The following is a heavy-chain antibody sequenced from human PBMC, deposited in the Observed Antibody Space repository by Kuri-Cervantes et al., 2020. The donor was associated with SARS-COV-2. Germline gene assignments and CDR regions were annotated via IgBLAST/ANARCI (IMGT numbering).Heavy chain of an antibody. CDR1: GFTFSSYA. Sequence: GESLKISCAASGFTFSSYAMSWVRQAPGKGLEWVSAISGSGGSTYYADSVKGRFTISRDNSKSTLYLQMNSLRAEDTAVYYCAKDRVSAAGDHDAFDIWGQGTVVTVSS. V-gene: IGHV3-23*01. CDR3: AKDRVSAAGDHDAFDI. D-gene: IGHD6-13*01. J-gene: IGHJ3*02. CDR2: ISGSGGST.